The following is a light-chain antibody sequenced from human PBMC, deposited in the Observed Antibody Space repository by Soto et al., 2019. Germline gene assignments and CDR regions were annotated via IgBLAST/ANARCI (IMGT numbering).Light chain of an antibody. CDR2: EVS. J-gene: IGLJ3*02. CDR3: SSYTYSRGRV. CDR1: GSDVGGYNY. Sequence: SALTQPASASGSPGQSITISCTGTGSDVGGYNYVSWYQQHPGKAPKLMIYEVSNRPSGVSNRISGSKSGNTASLTISGLQAEDEGDYYCSSYTYSRGRVFGGGTKLPVL. V-gene: IGLV2-14*01.